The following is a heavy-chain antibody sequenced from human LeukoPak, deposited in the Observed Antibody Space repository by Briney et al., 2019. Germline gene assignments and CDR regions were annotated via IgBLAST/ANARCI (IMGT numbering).Heavy chain of an antibody. Sequence: GGSLRLSCSASGFAFSSYAMHWVRQAPGKGLEYVSAISSNGGSTYYEDSVKGRFTISRDNSKNTLYLQMSSLRAEDTAVYYCVKGGQGAVAGFGLDYWGQGTLVAVSS. D-gene: IGHD6-19*01. V-gene: IGHV3-64D*09. CDR1: GFAFSSYA. J-gene: IGHJ4*02. CDR2: ISSNGGST. CDR3: VKGGQGAVAGFGLDY.